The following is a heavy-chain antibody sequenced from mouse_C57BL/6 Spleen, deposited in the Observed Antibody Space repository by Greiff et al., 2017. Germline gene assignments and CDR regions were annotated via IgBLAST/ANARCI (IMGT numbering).Heavy chain of an antibody. CDR3: ARRYYDYAWFAY. J-gene: IGHJ3*01. Sequence: EVKLQESGGGLVKPGGSLKLSCAASGFTFSDYGMHWVRQAPEKGLEWVAYISSGSSTIYYADTVKGRFTISRDNAKNTLFLQMTSLRSEDTAMYYCARRYYDYAWFAYWGQGTLVTVSA. V-gene: IGHV5-17*01. CDR2: ISSGSSTI. D-gene: IGHD2-4*01. CDR1: GFTFSDYG.